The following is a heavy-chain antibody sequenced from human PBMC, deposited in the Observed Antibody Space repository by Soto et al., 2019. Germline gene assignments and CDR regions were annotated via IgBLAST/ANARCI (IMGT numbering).Heavy chain of an antibody. CDR2: ISFDGTKK. CDR1: GFTFNIYA. V-gene: IGHV3-30-3*01. Sequence: QAQLVESGGGVVQPGRSLRLSCAASGFTFNIYALHWVRQAPGKGLEWVAVISFDGTKKYYSDSVKGRFTISRDNLKNTLYLQMSNLRVEDAALYFCAREDDYGYRYINYGLDVWGQGTTVTVSS. D-gene: IGHD4-17*01. J-gene: IGHJ6*02. CDR3: AREDDYGYRYINYGLDV.